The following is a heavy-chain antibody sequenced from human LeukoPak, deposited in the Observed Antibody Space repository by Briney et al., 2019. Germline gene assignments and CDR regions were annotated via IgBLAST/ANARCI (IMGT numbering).Heavy chain of an antibody. V-gene: IGHV4-38-2*01. CDR2: IYHIGST. D-gene: IGHD1-20*01. Sequence: PSETLSLTCGVSGYSISRGYYWAWIRQPPGKGLEWIGTIYHIGSTYYNPSLESRVTISVDTSKNEFSLNLNSVTAADTAMYYCARAGWIITSGIDYWGQGALVTVSS. CDR3: ARAGWIITSGIDY. CDR1: GYSISRGYY. J-gene: IGHJ4*02.